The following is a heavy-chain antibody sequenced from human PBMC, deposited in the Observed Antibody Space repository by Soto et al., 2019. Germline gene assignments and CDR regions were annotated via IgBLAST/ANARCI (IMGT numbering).Heavy chain of an antibody. Sequence: GEALKISCKGSGYSFTSYWVGSSRRVSGKGLEWMGIIYPGDSDTRYSPSFQGQVTISADKSISTAYLQWSSLKASDTAMYYCARSTEVGYSSSWYADPCGHGTLVHVSS. CDR2: IYPGDSDT. J-gene: IGHJ5*02. V-gene: IGHV5-51*01. D-gene: IGHD6-13*01. CDR1: GYSFTSYW. CDR3: ARSTEVGYSSSWYADP.